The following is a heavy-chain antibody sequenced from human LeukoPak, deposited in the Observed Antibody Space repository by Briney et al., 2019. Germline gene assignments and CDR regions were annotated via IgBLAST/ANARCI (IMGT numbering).Heavy chain of an antibody. V-gene: IGHV4-34*01. Sequence: SETLSLTCAVYGGPFSGYYWSWIRQPPGKGLEWIGEINHSGSTNYNPSLKSRVTISVDTSKNQFSLKLSSVTAADTAVYYCARCQGRSTSCYRGTDYWGQGTLVTVSS. CDR2: INHSGST. J-gene: IGHJ4*02. D-gene: IGHD2-2*02. CDR3: ARCQGRSTSCYRGTDY. CDR1: GGPFSGYY.